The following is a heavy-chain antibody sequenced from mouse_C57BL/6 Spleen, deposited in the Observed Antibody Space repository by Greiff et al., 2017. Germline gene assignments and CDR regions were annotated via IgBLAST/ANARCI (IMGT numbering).Heavy chain of an antibody. J-gene: IGHJ4*01. D-gene: IGHD1-1*01. V-gene: IGHV1-76*01. CDR1: GYTFTDYY. CDR3: ARDYYGSSSFYAMDY. Sequence: QVQLQQSGAELVRPGASVKLSCKASGYTFTDYYINWVKQRPGQGLEWIARIYPGSGNTYYNEKFKGKATLTAEKSSSTAYMQLSSLTSEDSAVYFCARDYYGSSSFYAMDYWGQGTSVTVSS. CDR2: IYPGSGNT.